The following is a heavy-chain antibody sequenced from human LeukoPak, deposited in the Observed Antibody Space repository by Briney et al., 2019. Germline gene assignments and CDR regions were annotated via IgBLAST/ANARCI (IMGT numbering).Heavy chain of an antibody. CDR1: GFTFSNAW. V-gene: IGHV3-15*01. J-gene: IGHJ4*02. CDR3: TTDYPVGY. Sequence: GGSLRLSCAASGFTFSNAWMSWVRQAPGKGLEWVGRIKSETDGGTTDYAAPLKGRFTISRDYSKNTLFLQMNSLKTEDTAIFYCTTDYPVGYWGQGTQVTVSS. CDR2: IKSETDGGTT.